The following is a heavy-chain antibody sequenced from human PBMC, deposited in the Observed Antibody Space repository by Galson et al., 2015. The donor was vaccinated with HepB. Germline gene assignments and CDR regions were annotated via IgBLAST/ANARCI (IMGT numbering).Heavy chain of an antibody. V-gene: IGHV3-23*01. CDR1: GFTFSSYG. J-gene: IGHJ5*02. CDR3: ARGEWSGSSLWWFAP. CDR2: ISGGGDST. D-gene: IGHD3-10*01. Sequence: SLRLSCAASGFTFSSYGMYWVRQAPGKGLDWVSGISGGGDSTYYADSVKGRFTISRDNSKNTVYLQMNSLRPEDTAVYFCARGEWSGSSLWWFAPWGQGTRVTVSS.